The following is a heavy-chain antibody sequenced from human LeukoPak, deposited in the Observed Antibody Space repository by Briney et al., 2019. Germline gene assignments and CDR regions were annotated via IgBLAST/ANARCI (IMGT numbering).Heavy chain of an antibody. CDR1: GFTVSSNY. J-gene: IGHJ4*02. D-gene: IGHD4/OR15-4a*01. V-gene: IGHV3-53*01. CDR2: IYSGGST. Sequence: PGGSLRPSCAASGFTVSSNYMSWVRQAPGKGLEWVSVIYSGGSTYYADSVRGRFTISRDNSKNTLYLQMNSLRAEDTAVYYCARVPPYGGYIDYWGQGTLVTVSS. CDR3: ARVPPYGGYIDY.